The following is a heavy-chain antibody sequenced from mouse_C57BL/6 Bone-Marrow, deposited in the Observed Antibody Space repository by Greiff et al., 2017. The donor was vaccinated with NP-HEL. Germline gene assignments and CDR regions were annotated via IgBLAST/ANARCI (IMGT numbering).Heavy chain of an antibody. CDR1: GYTFTNYW. V-gene: IGHV1-63*01. Sequence: VQLQQSGAELVRPGTSVKMSCKASGYTFTNYWIGWAKQRPGHGLEWIGDIYPGGGYTNYNEKFKGKATLTADKSSSTAYMQFSSLTSEDSAIYYCARKGYGNSPGAYWGQGTLVTVSA. J-gene: IGHJ3*01. D-gene: IGHD2-1*01. CDR3: ARKGYGNSPGAY. CDR2: IYPGGGYT.